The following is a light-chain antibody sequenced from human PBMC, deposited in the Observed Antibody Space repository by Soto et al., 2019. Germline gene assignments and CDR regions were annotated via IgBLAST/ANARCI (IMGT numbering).Light chain of an antibody. CDR3: GTWDSSVSAYV. CDR2: DNN. Sequence: QSVLTQPPSVSAAPGQKVIISCCGSSSNIGNNYVSWYQQLPGTAPKLLVCDNNKRPSGIPDRFSGSKSGTSATLGITGLQTGDEADYYCGTWDSSVSAYVFGTGTKVTVL. CDR1: SSNIGNNY. V-gene: IGLV1-51*01. J-gene: IGLJ1*01.